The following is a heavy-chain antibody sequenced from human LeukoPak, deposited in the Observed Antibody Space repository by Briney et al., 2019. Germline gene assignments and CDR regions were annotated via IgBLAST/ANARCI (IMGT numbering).Heavy chain of an antibody. J-gene: IGHJ4*02. D-gene: IGHD3-22*01. Sequence: PGWSLRLSCAASGFTFSDYGMHWLRQAPGKGLEWVSLISYDGSNKDYADSVKGRFTVSRDNSKNPLYLQMNSQRAEDTAVYYCAKDPSSYYYDSSGYYPGYWGRGTVVAVSS. CDR2: ISYDGSNK. V-gene: IGHV3-30*18. CDR3: AKDPSSYYYDSSGYYPGY. CDR1: GFTFSDYG.